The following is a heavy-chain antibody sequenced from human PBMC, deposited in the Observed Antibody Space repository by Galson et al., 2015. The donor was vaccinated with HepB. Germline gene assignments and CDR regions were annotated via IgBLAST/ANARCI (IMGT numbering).Heavy chain of an antibody. D-gene: IGHD2-2*01. CDR1: GGTFSSYA. Sequence: SVKVSCKASGGTFSSYAISWVRQAPGQGLEWMGGIIPIFGTANYAQKFQGRVTITADESTSTAYMELSSLRSEDTAVYCCARGREWDQLLRDAFDIWGQGTMVTVSS. V-gene: IGHV1-69*13. CDR3: ARGREWDQLLRDAFDI. CDR2: IIPIFGTA. J-gene: IGHJ3*02.